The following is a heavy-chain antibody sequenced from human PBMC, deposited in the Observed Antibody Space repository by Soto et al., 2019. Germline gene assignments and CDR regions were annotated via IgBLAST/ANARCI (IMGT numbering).Heavy chain of an antibody. D-gene: IGHD1-20*01. J-gene: IGHJ4*02. CDR1: GGSISSGGYY. V-gene: IGHV4-30-4*08. CDR2: IYCSGST. Sequence: SETLSLTCTVSGGSISSGGYYWSWIRQHPGKGLEWIGYIYCSGSTYYNPSLKSRVTISVDTSKNQFSLKVSGVSAADTAVYYCATSQKGYNWNYFDHWGQGALVTVSS. CDR3: ATSQKGYNWNYFDH.